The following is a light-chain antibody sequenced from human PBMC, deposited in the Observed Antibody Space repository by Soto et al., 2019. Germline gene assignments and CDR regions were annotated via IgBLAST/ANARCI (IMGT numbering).Light chain of an antibody. CDR3: QQYNSYSPWT. Sequence: EFVLTQSPGTLSLSPGERATLSCRASQTVRNNYLAWYQQKPGQAPRLLIYDASSRATGIPDRFSGGGSGTDFTLTISRLEPDDFATYYCQQYNSYSPWTFGQGTKVDIK. CDR1: QTVRNNY. CDR2: DAS. J-gene: IGKJ1*01. V-gene: IGKV3-20*01.